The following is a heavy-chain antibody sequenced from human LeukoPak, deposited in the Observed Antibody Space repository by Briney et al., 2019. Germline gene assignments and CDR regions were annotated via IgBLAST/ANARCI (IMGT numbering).Heavy chain of an antibody. Sequence: GGSLRLSCAASGFTFSSYSMTWVRQAPGKGLKWVSSISSSSNYIYYADSMKGRFTISRDNAKNSLYLQVNSLRAEDTAVYYCARETYCTNTTCPIGDHFDYWGQGTLVTVSS. CDR2: ISSSSNYI. CDR3: ARETYCTNTTCPIGDHFDY. D-gene: IGHD2-2*01. J-gene: IGHJ4*02. CDR1: GFTFSSYS. V-gene: IGHV3-21*01.